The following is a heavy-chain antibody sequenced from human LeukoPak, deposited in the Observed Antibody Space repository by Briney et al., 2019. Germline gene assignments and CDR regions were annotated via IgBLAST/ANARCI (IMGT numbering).Heavy chain of an antibody. D-gene: IGHD4-17*01. CDR3: ARYATTVTTGYFDL. Sequence: PSETLSLTCPVSGGSISCYYWSCIRQPPGKGLEWIGYIYYSGSTNYNPSLKSRVTISVDTSKNQFSLKLSSVTAADTAVYYCARYATTVTTGYFDLWGRGTLVTVSS. CDR2: IYYSGST. CDR1: GGSISCYY. J-gene: IGHJ2*01. V-gene: IGHV4-59*08.